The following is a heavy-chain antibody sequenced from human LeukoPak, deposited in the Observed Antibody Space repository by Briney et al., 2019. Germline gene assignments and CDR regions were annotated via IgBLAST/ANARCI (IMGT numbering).Heavy chain of an antibody. V-gene: IGHV4-34*01. Sequence: SETLSLTCAVYGGSFSGYYWSWIRQPPGKGLEWIGEINHSGSTNYNPSLKSRVTISVDTSKNQFSLKLSSVTAADTAVYYCARHLGYCSGGSCYLPYYYYYYMDVWGKGTTVTISS. CDR1: GGSFSGYY. CDR3: ARHLGYCSGGSCYLPYYYYYYMDV. CDR2: INHSGST. J-gene: IGHJ6*03. D-gene: IGHD2-15*01.